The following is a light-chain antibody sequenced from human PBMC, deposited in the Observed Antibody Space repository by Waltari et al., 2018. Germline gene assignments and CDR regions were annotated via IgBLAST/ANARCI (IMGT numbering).Light chain of an antibody. J-gene: IGKJ1*01. CDR3: QQYDNWPWT. CDR2: GTS. Sequence: ELVMPQPPATLSLPPGESATLSCRASQTIIRNTFAWFQQKPAQPPRLLIYGTSTRAPGIPARFSGSGSGTEFSLTISSLQPEDFATYYCQQYDNWPWTFGLGTRLETK. V-gene: IGKV3D-15*01. CDR1: QTIIRN.